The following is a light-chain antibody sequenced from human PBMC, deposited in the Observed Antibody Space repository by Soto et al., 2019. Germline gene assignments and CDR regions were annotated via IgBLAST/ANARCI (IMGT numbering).Light chain of an antibody. CDR1: RRDIGSYNL. CDR2: EGG. V-gene: IGLV2-23*01. J-gene: IGLJ3*02. CDR3: WV. Sequence: QSALTQPASVSGSPGQSITLSYSGARRDIGSYNLVSWYQQHPGKVPKLMIYEGGKRPSGISNRFSGSRSGNLASLSISGLQAEDESDSSLWVFGGGTKVTVL.